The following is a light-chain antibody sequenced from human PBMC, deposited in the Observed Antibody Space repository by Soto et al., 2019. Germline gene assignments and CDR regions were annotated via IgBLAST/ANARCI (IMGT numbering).Light chain of an antibody. CDR1: SSNIGAGYD. J-gene: IGLJ1*01. CDR2: GYN. Sequence: QSVLTQPPSVSGAPGQRVTISCTGSSSNIGAGYDVHWYQQLPGTAPKLLIYGYNNRPSGVPDRFSGSRSGTSASLAITGLQAEDEADYFCKSYAGSNTYVFGSGTKLTVL. V-gene: IGLV1-40*01. CDR3: KSYAGSNTYV.